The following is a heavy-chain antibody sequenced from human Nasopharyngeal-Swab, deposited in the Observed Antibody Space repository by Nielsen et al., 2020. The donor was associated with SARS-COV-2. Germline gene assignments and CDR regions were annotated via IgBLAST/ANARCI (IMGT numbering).Heavy chain of an antibody. CDR3: ARSRLPGVFSVTASWYFDL. J-gene: IGHJ2*01. V-gene: IGHV3-53*01. Sequence: WIRQPPGKGLEWVSVIYSGGSRHYADSVKGRLTISRDNSKNALYLQMNSLRAEDTAVYYCARSRLPGVFSVTASWYFDLWGRGTLVTVSS. D-gene: IGHD2-21*02. CDR2: IYSGGSR.